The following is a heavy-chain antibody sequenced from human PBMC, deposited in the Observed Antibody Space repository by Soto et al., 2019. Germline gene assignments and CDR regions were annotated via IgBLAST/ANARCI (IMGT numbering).Heavy chain of an antibody. J-gene: IGHJ4*02. CDR1: GGSISSGGYY. V-gene: IGHV4-31*03. CDR3: ARTPLL. CDR2: IYYSGST. D-gene: IGHD1-26*01. Sequence: PSETLSLTCTVSGGSISSGGYYWSWIRQHPGKGLEWIGYIYYSGSTYYNHYNPSLKSRVTISVDTSKNQFSLKLSSVTAADTAVYYCARTPLLWGQGTLVTVSS.